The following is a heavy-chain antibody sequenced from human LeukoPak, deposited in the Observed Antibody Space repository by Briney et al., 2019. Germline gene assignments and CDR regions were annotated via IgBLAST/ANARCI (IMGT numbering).Heavy chain of an antibody. Sequence: SETLSLTCAVYGGSFSGYYWSWVRQPPGKGLEWIGEINHSGSTNYNPSLKSRVTISVDTSKNQFSLKLSSVTAADTAVYYCARQDIVVAPAAMPQVRWFDPWGQGTLVTVSP. CDR1: GGSFSGYY. J-gene: IGHJ5*02. CDR2: INHSGST. D-gene: IGHD2-2*01. CDR3: ARQDIVVAPAAMPQVRWFDP. V-gene: IGHV4-34*01.